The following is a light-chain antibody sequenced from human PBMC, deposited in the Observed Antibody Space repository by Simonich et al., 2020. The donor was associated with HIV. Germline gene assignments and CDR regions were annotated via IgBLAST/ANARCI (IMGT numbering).Light chain of an antibody. V-gene: IGKV1-12*01. CDR1: QGISSW. J-gene: IGKJ4*01. CDR3: QQSYSTPPT. CDR2: AAS. Sequence: DIQMTQSPSSVSASVGDRVTITCRASQGISSWLAGYQQKPVKDPKLLIYAASSLQSGVPSKFSGSGSGTDFTLSISSLQPEDFATYYCQQSYSTPPTFGGGTKVEIK.